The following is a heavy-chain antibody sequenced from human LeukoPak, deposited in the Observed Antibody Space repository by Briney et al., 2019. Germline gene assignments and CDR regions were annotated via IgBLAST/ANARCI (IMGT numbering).Heavy chain of an antibody. CDR2: ISGSGGST. CDR1: GFTFSSYA. V-gene: IGHV3-23*01. D-gene: IGHD6-19*01. J-gene: IGHJ4*02. Sequence: GGSLRLSCAASGFTFSSYAMSWVRQAPGKGLEWVSAISGSGGSTYYADSVKGRFTISRDNSKNTLYLQMYSLRAEDTAVYYCAKQYSSGWSYYYFDYWGQGTLVTVSS. CDR3: AKQYSSGWSYYYFDY.